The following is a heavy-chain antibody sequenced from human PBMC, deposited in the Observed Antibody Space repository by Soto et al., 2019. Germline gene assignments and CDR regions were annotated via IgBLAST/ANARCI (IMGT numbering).Heavy chain of an antibody. V-gene: IGHV3-74*01. Sequence: EVQLVESGGGLVQPGGSLRLSCEASGFTFSSHWMHWVRQAPGKGLMWVSRISNDGSYTSYADSVKGRFTISRDNAKNTLFLQMNSLRAEDTAVYYCTRPNREAALDIWGQGTMVSVSS. CDR1: GFTFSSHW. J-gene: IGHJ3*02. CDR3: TRPNREAALDI. CDR2: ISNDGSYT. D-gene: IGHD1-26*01.